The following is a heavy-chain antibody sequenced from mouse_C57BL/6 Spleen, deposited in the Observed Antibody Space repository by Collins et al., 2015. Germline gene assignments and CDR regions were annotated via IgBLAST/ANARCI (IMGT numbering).Heavy chain of an antibody. Sequence: EVMLVESGGGLVKPGGSLKLSCAASGFTFSSYTMSWVRQTPEKRLEWVAYISNGGGSTYYPDTVKGRFTISRDNAKNTLYLQMSSLKSEDTAMYYCARHYGSMDYWGQGTSVTVSS. CDR1: GFTFSSYT. CDR3: ARHYGSMDY. V-gene: IGHV5-12-2*01. D-gene: IGHD1-1*01. J-gene: IGHJ4*01. CDR2: ISNGGGST.